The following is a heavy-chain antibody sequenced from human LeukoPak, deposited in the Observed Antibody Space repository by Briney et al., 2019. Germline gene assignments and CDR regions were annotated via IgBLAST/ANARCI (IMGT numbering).Heavy chain of an antibody. CDR2: IIPIFGTA. J-gene: IGHJ4*02. CDR3: ARVKEEGAFDY. Sequence: TVKVSCKASGGTFSSYAISWVRQAPGQGLEWMGGIIPIFGTANCAQKFQGRVTITTDESTSTAYMELSSLRSEDTAVYYCARVKEEGAFDYWGQGTLVTVSS. CDR1: GGTFSSYA. V-gene: IGHV1-69*05. D-gene: IGHD3-16*01.